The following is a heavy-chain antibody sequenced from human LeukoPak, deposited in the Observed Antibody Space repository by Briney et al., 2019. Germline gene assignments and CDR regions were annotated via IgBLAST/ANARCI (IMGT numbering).Heavy chain of an antibody. Sequence: GGSLRLSCAASGFTFSSYGMHWVRQAPGKGLEWVAVIWYDRSNKYYADSVKGRFTISRDNSKNTLYLQMNSLRAEDTAVYYCAKATWIQLWPRGYFDYWGQGTLVTVSS. D-gene: IGHD5-18*01. CDR1: GFTFSSYG. CDR3: AKATWIQLWPRGYFDY. J-gene: IGHJ4*02. CDR2: IWYDRSNK. V-gene: IGHV3-33*06.